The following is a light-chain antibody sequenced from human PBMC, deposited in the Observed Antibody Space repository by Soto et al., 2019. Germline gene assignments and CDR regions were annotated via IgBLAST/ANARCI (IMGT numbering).Light chain of an antibody. J-gene: IGLJ1*01. CDR2: EVS. CDR1: SSDVGAYNY. Sequence: QSALIQPPSASGSPGQSITISCTGTSSDVGAYNYVSWYQQHPGKVPKVIIYEVSKRPSGVPDRFSGSKSGNTASLTVSGLQAEDEADYYCSSHAGNNNFYVFGSGTKLTVL. CDR3: SSHAGNNNFYV. V-gene: IGLV2-8*01.